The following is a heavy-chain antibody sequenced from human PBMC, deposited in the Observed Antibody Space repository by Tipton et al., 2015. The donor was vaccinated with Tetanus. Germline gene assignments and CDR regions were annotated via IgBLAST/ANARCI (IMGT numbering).Heavy chain of an antibody. J-gene: IGHJ6*02. V-gene: IGHV3-30*18. D-gene: IGHD6-6*01. CDR1: GFTFSSYG. CDR2: ISYDGSNK. Sequence: SLRLSCAASGFTFSSYGMHWVRQAPGKGLEWVAVISYDGSNKYYADSVKGRFTISRDNSKNTLYLQMNSLRAEGTAVYYCAKVRVAAHVYYYYGMDVWGQGTTVTVSS. CDR3: AKVRVAAHVYYYYGMDV.